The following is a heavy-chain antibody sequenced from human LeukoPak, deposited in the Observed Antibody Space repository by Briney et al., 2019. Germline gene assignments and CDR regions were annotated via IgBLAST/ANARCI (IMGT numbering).Heavy chain of an antibody. V-gene: IGHV3-30*18. Sequence: GWSLRLSCAASGFTFSSYGMHWVRQAPGKGLEWVAVISYDGSNKYYADSVKGRFTISRDNSKNTLYLQMNSLRAEDTAVYYCAKGRLSPFDYWAREPWSPSPQ. J-gene: IGHJ4*02. CDR1: GFTFSSYG. CDR2: ISYDGSNK. CDR3: AKGRLSPFDY.